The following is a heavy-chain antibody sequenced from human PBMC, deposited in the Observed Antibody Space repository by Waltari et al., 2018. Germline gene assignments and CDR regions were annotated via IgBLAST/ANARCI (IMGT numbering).Heavy chain of an antibody. V-gene: IGHV1-3*01. CDR1: GYSTPSSA. CDR3: TRHSPGRRNDY. CDR2: INSGNENT. Sequence: QVQLVQSGAEAKKPGGSGKISCKASGYSTPSSAMQRVRQAPGQRLEWMGWINSGNENTKYVEKFNGRVTITSDTSANTVYMAMRSLRSEDTALYYCTRHSPGRRNDYWGQGTLVTVSS. J-gene: IGHJ4*02. D-gene: IGHD4-4*01.